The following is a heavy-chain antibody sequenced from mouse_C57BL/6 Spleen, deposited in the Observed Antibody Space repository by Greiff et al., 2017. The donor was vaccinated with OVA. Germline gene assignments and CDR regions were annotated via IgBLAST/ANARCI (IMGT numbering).Heavy chain of an antibody. J-gene: IGHJ4*01. CDR2: IYPGDGDT. Sequence: LQESGAELVKPGASVKISCKASGYAFSSYWMNWVKQRPGKGLEWIGQIYPGDGDTNYNGKFKGKATLTADKSSSTAYMQLSSLTSEDSAVYFCARGGLVHYYAMDYWGQGTSVTVSS. CDR3: ARGGLVHYYAMDY. D-gene: IGHD2-4*01. CDR1: GYAFSSYW. V-gene: IGHV1-80*01.